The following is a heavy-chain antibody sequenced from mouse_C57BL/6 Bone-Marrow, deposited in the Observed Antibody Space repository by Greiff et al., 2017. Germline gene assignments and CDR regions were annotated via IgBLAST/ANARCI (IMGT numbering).Heavy chain of an antibody. D-gene: IGHD2-14*01. V-gene: IGHV1-4*01. CDR2: INPSSGYT. CDR3: ARRYRAMDD. J-gene: IGHJ4*01. CDR1: GYTFTSYT. Sequence: QVQLKQSGAELARPGASVKMSCKASGYTFTSYTMHWVKPRPGQGLEWIGYINPSSGYTKYNQKFKDKATLTADKSSSTAYMQLSSLTSEDSAVYYCARRYRAMDDWGQGTSVTVSS.